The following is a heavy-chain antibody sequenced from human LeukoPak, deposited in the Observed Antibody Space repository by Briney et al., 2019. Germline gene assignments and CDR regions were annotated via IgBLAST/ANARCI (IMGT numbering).Heavy chain of an antibody. J-gene: IGHJ4*02. CDR3: AKDHAVVVVAATLDGDY. V-gene: IGHV3-30*02. CDR1: GLTFSSYG. CDR2: IRYDGSNK. Sequence: GGSLRLSCAASGLTFSSYGMHWVRQAPGKGLEWVAFIRYDGSNKYYADSVKGRFTISRDNSKNTLYLQMNSLRAEDTAVYYCAKDHAVVVVAATLDGDYWGQGTLVTVSS. D-gene: IGHD2-15*01.